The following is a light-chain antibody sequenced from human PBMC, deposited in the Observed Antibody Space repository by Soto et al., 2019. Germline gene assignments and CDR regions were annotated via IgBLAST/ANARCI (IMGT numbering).Light chain of an antibody. CDR3: LRSGSSGR. Sequence: RGTMSLTPEESATTSCRASQRLKRYLAWYPQKPGRGPRFLIYDASSRATCIPDRFSGSGSGTVFTLTIGSLEPEESAVYYCLRSGSSGRFGQPTK. CDR2: DAS. CDR1: QRLKRY. V-gene: IGKV3-20*01. J-gene: IGKJ1*01.